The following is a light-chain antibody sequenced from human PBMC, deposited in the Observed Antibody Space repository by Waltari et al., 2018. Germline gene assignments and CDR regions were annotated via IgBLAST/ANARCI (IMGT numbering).Light chain of an antibody. Sequence: IQMTQSPSTLSASVGDRVTMTCRSRQSVSRRLAWYQQKPGKAPKLLIYKTSTLDSGVPSRFSGSGSGTEFSLTISSLRPDDFATYYCQHYSTYSWTFGQGTKLEIK. CDR1: QSVSRR. CDR2: KTS. CDR3: QHYSTYSWT. J-gene: IGKJ1*01. V-gene: IGKV1-5*03.